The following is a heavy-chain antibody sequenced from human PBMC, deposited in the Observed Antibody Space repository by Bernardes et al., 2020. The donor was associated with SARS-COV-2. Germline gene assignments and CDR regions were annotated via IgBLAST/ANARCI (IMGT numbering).Heavy chain of an antibody. J-gene: IGHJ4*02. CDR2: ISNDGSNK. D-gene: IGHD6-19*01. CDR3: ARDLSAVAGPFDY. Sequence: GGSLRLSCAASGFTFSSYGMHWVRQAPGKGLEWVAVISNDGSNKYYADSVKGRFTISRDNSKNTLYLQMNSLRAEDTAVYYCARDLSAVAGPFDYWGQGTLVTVSS. V-gene: IGHV3-30*03. CDR1: GFTFSSYG.